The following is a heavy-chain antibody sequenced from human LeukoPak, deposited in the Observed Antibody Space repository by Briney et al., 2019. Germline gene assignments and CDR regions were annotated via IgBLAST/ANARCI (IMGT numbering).Heavy chain of an antibody. D-gene: IGHD2-15*01. CDR1: GFTFSSYG. J-gene: IGHJ4*02. CDR3: ARGCSGGNCYYEY. Sequence: PGGSLRLSCAASGFTFSSYGMHWVRQAPGKGLEYVSAISSNVGSTYYANSVKGRFTISRDNSQNTLYLQMGSLRAEDTAVYYCARGCSGGNCYYEYWGQGTLVTVSS. CDR2: ISSNVGST. V-gene: IGHV3-64*01.